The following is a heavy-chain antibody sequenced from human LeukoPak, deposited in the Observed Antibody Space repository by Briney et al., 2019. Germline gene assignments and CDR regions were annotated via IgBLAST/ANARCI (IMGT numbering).Heavy chain of an antibody. Sequence: SETLSLTCTVSGGSISSSSYYWGWIRQPPGKGLEWIGSIYYSGSTYYNPSLKSRVTISVDTSKNQFSLKLSSVTAADTAVYYCARATYYYDSSGPPWGWGQGTMVTVSS. CDR2: IYYSGST. V-gene: IGHV4-39*07. CDR3: ARATYYYDSSGPPWG. J-gene: IGHJ3*01. D-gene: IGHD3-22*01. CDR1: GGSISSSSYY.